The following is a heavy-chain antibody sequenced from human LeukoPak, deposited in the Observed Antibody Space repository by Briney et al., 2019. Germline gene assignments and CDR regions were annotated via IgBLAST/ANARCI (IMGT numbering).Heavy chain of an antibody. CDR2: IYSGGST. CDR1: GFTVSSNY. CDR3: ARDYYESSGYYYVPT. V-gene: IGHV3-66*02. Sequence: GGSLRLSCAASGFTVSSNYMSWVRQAPGKGLEWVSVIYSGGSTYYADSVKGRFTISRDNSKNTLYLQMNSLRAEDTAVYYCARDYYESSGYYYVPTWGQGTLVTVSS. J-gene: IGHJ5*02. D-gene: IGHD3-22*01.